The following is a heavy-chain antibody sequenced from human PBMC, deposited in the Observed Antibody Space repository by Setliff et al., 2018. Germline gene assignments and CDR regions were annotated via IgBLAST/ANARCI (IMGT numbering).Heavy chain of an antibody. CDR2: INIGGGSA. V-gene: IGHV1-46*01. D-gene: IGHD6-13*01. Sequence: ASVKVSCKTSGYAFIDFYMYWVRQAPGQGLEWMGIINIGGGSASYAQKFQDRVTMTRDTSTNTVYMEVSSLTSDDSAVYYCARGGLAAANKKGVFEYWGQGTLVTVSS. CDR3: ARGGLAAANKKGVFEY. J-gene: IGHJ4*02. CDR1: GYAFIDFY.